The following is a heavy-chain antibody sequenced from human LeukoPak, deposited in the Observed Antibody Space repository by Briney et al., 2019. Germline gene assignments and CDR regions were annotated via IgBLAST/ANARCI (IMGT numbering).Heavy chain of an antibody. CDR3: ARAPRQSSWYDS. V-gene: IGHV4-59*08. D-gene: IGHD6-13*01. Sequence: PSETLSLTCTVSGGSISSYYWSWIRQPPGKGLEWIGTMYHSGSTYYTPSLQSRVTISIDTPTNEVSLRLTSVTATDTAVYFCARAPRQSSWYDSWGQGTLVTVSS. J-gene: IGHJ5*01. CDR2: MYHSGST. CDR1: GGSISSYY.